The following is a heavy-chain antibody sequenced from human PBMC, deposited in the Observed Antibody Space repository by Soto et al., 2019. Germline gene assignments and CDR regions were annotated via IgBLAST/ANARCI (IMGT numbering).Heavy chain of an antibody. J-gene: IGHJ6*02. CDR2: IIPIFGTA. CDR1: GGTFSSYA. D-gene: IGHD2-15*01. V-gene: IGHV1-69*01. Sequence: QVQLVQSGAEVKKPGSSVKVSCKASGGTFSSYAISWVRQAPGQGLEWMGGIIPIFGTANYAQKFQGRVTITADESTSTAYMELSSLRSEDTAVYYCARLGYCSVGSCENYYGMDVWGQGTTVTVSS. CDR3: ARLGYCSVGSCENYYGMDV.